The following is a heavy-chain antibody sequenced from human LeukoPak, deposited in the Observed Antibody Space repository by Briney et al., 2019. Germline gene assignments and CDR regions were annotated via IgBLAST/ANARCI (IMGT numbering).Heavy chain of an antibody. D-gene: IGHD4-11*01. V-gene: IGHV1-18*01. CDR2: ISAYNGNT. CDR1: GYTFTSYG. CDR3: AREADYSNYGWFDP. J-gene: IGHJ5*02. Sequence: ASVKVSCKASGYTFTSYGTSWVRQAPGQGLEWMGWISAYNGNTNYAQKLQGRVTMTTDTSTSTAYMELRSLRSDDTAVYYCAREADYSNYGWFDPWGQGTLVTVSS.